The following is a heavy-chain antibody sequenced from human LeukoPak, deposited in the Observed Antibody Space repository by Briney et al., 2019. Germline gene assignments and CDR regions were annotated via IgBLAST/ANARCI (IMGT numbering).Heavy chain of an antibody. CDR1: GGSISSGSYY. CDR2: IYTSGST. Sequence: SETLSLTCTVSGGSISSGSYYWSWIRQPAGKGLEWIGRIYTSGSTNYNPSLKSRVTISVDTSKNQFSLKLSSVTAADTAVYYCARLDGYYDILTGYYNGYYFDYWGQGTLVTVSS. V-gene: IGHV4-61*02. D-gene: IGHD3-9*01. CDR3: ARLDGYYDILTGYYNGYYFDY. J-gene: IGHJ4*02.